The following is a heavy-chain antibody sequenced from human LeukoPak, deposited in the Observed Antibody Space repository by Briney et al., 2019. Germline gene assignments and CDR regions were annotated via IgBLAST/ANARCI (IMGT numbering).Heavy chain of an antibody. CDR2: ISSSSSTI. J-gene: IGHJ4*02. Sequence: GGSLRLSCAASGFTFSSYSMNWVRQAPGKGLEWVSYISSSSSTIYYADSVKGRFTISRDNAKNSLYLQMNSLRAEDTAVYYCARDRSIVGATRPHWGQGTLVTVSS. D-gene: IGHD1-26*01. CDR3: ARDRSIVGATRPH. V-gene: IGHV3-48*01. CDR1: GFTFSSYS.